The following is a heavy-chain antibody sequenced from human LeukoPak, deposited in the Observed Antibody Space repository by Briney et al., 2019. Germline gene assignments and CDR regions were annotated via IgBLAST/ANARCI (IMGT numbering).Heavy chain of an antibody. J-gene: IGHJ5*02. Sequence: ASVKVSCKASGYTFTSYAMNWVRQAPGQGLEWMGWINTNTGNPTYAQGFTGRFVFSLDTSVSTAYLQISSLKAEDTAVYYCARVEVYNWNDVELYNWFDPWGQGTLVTVSS. CDR1: GYTFTSYA. V-gene: IGHV7-4-1*02. CDR3: ARVEVYNWNDVELYNWFDP. D-gene: IGHD1-1*01. CDR2: INTNTGNP.